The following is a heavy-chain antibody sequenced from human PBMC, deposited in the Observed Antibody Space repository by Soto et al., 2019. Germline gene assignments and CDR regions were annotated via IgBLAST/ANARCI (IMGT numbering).Heavy chain of an antibody. CDR1: GFTFSSYG. J-gene: IGHJ3*02. CDR3: AKVRFENWSLLPLDAFDI. CDR2: ISYDGSNK. V-gene: IGHV3-30*18. D-gene: IGHD2-15*01. Sequence: GGSLRLSCAASGFTFSSYGMHWVRQAPGKGLEWVAVISYDGSNKYYADSVKGRFTISRDNSKNTLYLQMNSLRAEDTAVYYCAKVRFENWSLLPLDAFDIWGQGTMVTVSS.